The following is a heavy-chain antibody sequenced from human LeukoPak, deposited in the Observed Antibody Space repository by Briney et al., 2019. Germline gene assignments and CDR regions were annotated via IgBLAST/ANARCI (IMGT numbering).Heavy chain of an antibody. D-gene: IGHD4-17*01. CDR3: AREARATVTTLHFDY. J-gene: IGHJ4*02. V-gene: IGHV4-30-4*01. Sequence: PSETLSLTCTVSGGSISSGDYYWSWIRQPPGKGLEWIGYIYYSGSTYYNPSLKSRVTISVDTSKNQFSLKLSSVTAADTAVYYCAREARATVTTLHFDYWGQGTLVTVSS. CDR1: GGSISSGDYY. CDR2: IYYSGST.